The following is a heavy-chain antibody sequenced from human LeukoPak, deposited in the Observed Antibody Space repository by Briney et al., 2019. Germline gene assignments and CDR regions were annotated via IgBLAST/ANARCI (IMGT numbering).Heavy chain of an antibody. V-gene: IGHV3-23*01. CDR3: AKVWGSYSTGYFDY. CDR2: ISGSGGSI. Sequence: GGSLRLSCAASRFAFSSYAMNWVRQAPWKGLEWVSAISGSGGSIYYTDSVKGRFTISRDNSKNTLFLQMNSLRAEDTAVYYCAKVWGSYSTGYFDYWGQGTLVTVSS. J-gene: IGHJ4*02. D-gene: IGHD1-26*01. CDR1: RFAFSSYA.